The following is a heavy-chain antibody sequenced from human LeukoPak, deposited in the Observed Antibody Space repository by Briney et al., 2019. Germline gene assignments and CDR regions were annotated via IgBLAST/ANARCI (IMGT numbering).Heavy chain of an antibody. D-gene: IGHD2-2*01. V-gene: IGHV4-39*07. CDR2: MYSSGST. CDR3: ARGPPGCSSTSCYAFDAFDI. J-gene: IGHJ3*02. Sequence: SETLSLTCTVSGGSISITSYYWGWIRQPPGKGLEWIWSMYSSGSTYYNPSLKSRVTISVDTSKNQFSLKLSSVTAADTAVYYCARGPPGCSSTSCYAFDAFDIWGQGTMVTVSS. CDR1: GGSISITSYY.